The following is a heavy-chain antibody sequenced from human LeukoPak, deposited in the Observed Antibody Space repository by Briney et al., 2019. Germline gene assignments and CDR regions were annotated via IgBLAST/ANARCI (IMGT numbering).Heavy chain of an antibody. V-gene: IGHV3-7*01. J-gene: IGHJ4*02. CDR2: INPHGNDK. CDR1: GFTFNNYW. Sequence: GGSLRLSCAASGFTFNNYWMWWVRQASGKGLEWVANINPHGNDKYYPDSVKGRFTISRDNAKNSVYLQMNSLRAEDTAVYYCVRDVDIDYWGQGTLVTVSS. CDR3: VRDVDIDY. D-gene: IGHD3/OR15-3a*01.